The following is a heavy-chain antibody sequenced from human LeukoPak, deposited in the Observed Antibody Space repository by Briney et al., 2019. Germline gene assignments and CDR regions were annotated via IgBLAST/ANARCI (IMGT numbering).Heavy chain of an antibody. Sequence: SETLSLTCTVSGGSISSSSYYWGWIRRPPGKGLEWIGSMSYSGSTYYNPSLKSRVTISVDTSKNQFSLKLSSVTAADTAVYYCARVRRILGGARDIDYWGQGTLVTVSS. CDR3: ARVRRILGGARDIDY. J-gene: IGHJ4*02. CDR2: MSYSGST. CDR1: GGSISSSSYY. V-gene: IGHV4-39*07. D-gene: IGHD3-3*01.